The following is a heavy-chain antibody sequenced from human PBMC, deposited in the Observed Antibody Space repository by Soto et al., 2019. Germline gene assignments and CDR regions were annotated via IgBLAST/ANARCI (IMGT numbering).Heavy chain of an antibody. J-gene: IGHJ3*02. CDR1: GGSISSYY. D-gene: IGHD3-22*01. V-gene: IGHV4-59*12. CDR3: ARTMIVVVITTGAFDI. Sequence: PSETLSLTCTVSGGSISSYYWSWIRQPPGKGLEWIGYIYYSGSTNYNPSLKSRVTISVDTSKNQFSLKLSSVTAADTAVYYCARTMIVVVITTGAFDIWGQGTMVTVSS. CDR2: IYYSGST.